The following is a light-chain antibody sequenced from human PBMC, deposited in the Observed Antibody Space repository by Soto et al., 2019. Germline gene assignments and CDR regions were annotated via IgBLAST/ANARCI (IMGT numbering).Light chain of an antibody. V-gene: IGKV3-11*01. CDR1: QSFRGL. CDR3: QQRHMWPIT. CDR2: DAY. Sequence: EVVLTQSPVTLSLSPGERATLSCRASQSFRGLLAWYQQKPGQAPMLLIYDAYNRATGIPPRFSGSGSGTDFTLTISSLEPEDSAVYYCQQRHMWPITFGQWTRLEIK. J-gene: IGKJ5*01.